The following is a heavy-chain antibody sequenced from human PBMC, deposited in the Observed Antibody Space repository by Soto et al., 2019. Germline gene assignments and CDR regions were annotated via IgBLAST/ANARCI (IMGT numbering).Heavy chain of an antibody. Sequence: GGSLRLSCAASGFTFSSYSMNWVRQAPGKGQEWVSSISSSSSYIYYADSVKGRFTISRDNAKNSLYLQMNRLRAEDTAVYYCATVFSIYYDFWSGPPGDAFDIWGKGTMVTVSS. CDR3: ATVFSIYYDFWSGPPGDAFDI. V-gene: IGHV3-21*01. D-gene: IGHD3-3*01. J-gene: IGHJ3*02. CDR2: ISSSSSYI. CDR1: GFTFSSYS.